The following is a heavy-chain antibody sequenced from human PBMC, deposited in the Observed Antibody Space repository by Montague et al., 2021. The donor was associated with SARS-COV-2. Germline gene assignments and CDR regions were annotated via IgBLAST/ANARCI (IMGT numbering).Heavy chain of an antibody. CDR1: GGSISSSNW. D-gene: IGHD6-25*01. CDR3: ARVIAAAGWVASYFDY. Sequence: SETLSLTCAVSGGSISSSNWWSWVRQPPRKGLEWIGEIYHSGSTNYNPSLKSRVTISVDKSKNQFSLKLSSVTAADTAVYYCARVIAAAGWVASYFDYWGQGTLVTVSS. CDR2: IYHSGST. J-gene: IGHJ4*02. V-gene: IGHV4-4*02.